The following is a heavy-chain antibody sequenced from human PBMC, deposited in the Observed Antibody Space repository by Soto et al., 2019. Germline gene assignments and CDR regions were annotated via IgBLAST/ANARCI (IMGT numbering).Heavy chain of an antibody. V-gene: IGHV3-30*18. CDR2: ISDDGSNK. J-gene: IGHJ6*02. D-gene: IGHD2-15*01. Sequence: QVQLVESGGGVVQPGRSLRLSCAASGFTFSSYGMHWVCQAPSTGLVWVAVISDDGSNKYYADSVKGRFTISSDNSNNTLYLQMNSLRAEDTAVYYCAKDLRASSLPYYYYYCMDVWGQVTTVTVSS. CDR1: GFTFSSYG. CDR3: AKDLRASSLPYYYYYCMDV.